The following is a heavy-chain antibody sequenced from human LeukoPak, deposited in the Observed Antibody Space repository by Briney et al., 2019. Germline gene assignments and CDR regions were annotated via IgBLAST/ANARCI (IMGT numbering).Heavy chain of an antibody. CDR3: ARGSYCSSTRCRTGDWFDP. J-gene: IGHJ5*02. Sequence: SETLSLTCAVSGGSFSGYYWSWFRQPPGKGLEWIGEINHSGSTNYNLSLKSRVTISQDTSKNQFSLKLSSVTAADTAVYYCARGSYCSSTRCRTGDWFDPWGQGTLVTVSS. CDR1: GGSFSGYY. V-gene: IGHV4-34*01. CDR2: INHSGST. D-gene: IGHD2-2*01.